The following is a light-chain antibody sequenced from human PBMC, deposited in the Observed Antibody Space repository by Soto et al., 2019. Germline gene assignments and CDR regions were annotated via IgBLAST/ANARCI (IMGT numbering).Light chain of an antibody. V-gene: IGKV3-15*01. CDR3: QQYDNWWA. Sequence: EIVMTQSPATLSVSPGERATLSCRASQSISSSLAWYQQKAGQAPRLLIYGASTRATGVPARFSGSGSGTDFTLTISSLPSEDFAVYYCQQYDNWWAFGQGTKVEIK. J-gene: IGKJ1*01. CDR2: GAS. CDR1: QSISSS.